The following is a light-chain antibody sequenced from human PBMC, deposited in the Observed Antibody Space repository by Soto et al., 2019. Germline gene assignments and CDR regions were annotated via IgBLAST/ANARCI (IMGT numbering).Light chain of an antibody. CDR3: QQYAGPPTT. CDR2: GAS. CDR1: QSVSSSY. J-gene: IGKJ5*01. Sequence: EIVLTQSPGTLSLSPGERATLSCRASQSVSSSYLAWYQQKPGQAPRLLIYGASSRATAIPDRFSGGGSGTDFTLTISRLEPEDFAVYVCQQYAGPPTTVGQGTRLEIK. V-gene: IGKV3-20*01.